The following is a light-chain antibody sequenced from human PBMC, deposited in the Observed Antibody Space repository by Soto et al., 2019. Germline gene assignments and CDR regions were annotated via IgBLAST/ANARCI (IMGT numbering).Light chain of an antibody. CDR1: NSDVGGYNY. V-gene: IGLV2-14*01. Sequence: QSALTQPASVSGSPGQSITISCTGTNSDVGGYNYVSWYQQHPGKAPKVIIYAVSNRPSGVSNRFSGSKSGNTASLTISGLQAEDEADYYCSSYTSSTTVVFGGGTKLTVL. J-gene: IGLJ2*01. CDR2: AVS. CDR3: SSYTSSTTVV.